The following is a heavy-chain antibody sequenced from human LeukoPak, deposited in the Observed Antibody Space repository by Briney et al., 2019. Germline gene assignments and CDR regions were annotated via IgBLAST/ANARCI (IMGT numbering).Heavy chain of an antibody. CDR3: ARVVLWFGELFDYGMDV. V-gene: IGHV4-31*03. J-gene: IGHJ6*04. Sequence: SQTLSLTCTVSGGSISSGGYYWSWIRQHPGKGLEWIGYIYYSGSTYYNPSLKSRVTISVDTSKNQFSLKLSSVTAADTAVYYCARVVLWFGELFDYGMDVWGKGTTVTVSS. CDR2: IYYSGST. CDR1: GGSISSGGYY. D-gene: IGHD3-10*01.